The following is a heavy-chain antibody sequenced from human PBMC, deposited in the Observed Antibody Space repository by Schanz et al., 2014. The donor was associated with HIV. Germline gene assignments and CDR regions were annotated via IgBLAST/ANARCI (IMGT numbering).Heavy chain of an antibody. Sequence: QVHLVQSGAEVKKPGSSVKVSCKPSGGTFSTYAVSWVRQAPGQGLEYMGGIIPIFGSPKYAQKFQGRVTITADKSTSTAYMELSSLRSEDTAVYYCARFRTSSSSFYFYYYGLDVWGQGTTVAVSS. CDR2: IIPIFGSP. V-gene: IGHV1-69*06. CDR3: ARFRTSSSSFYFYYYGLDV. CDR1: GGTFSTYA. J-gene: IGHJ6*02. D-gene: IGHD6-6*01.